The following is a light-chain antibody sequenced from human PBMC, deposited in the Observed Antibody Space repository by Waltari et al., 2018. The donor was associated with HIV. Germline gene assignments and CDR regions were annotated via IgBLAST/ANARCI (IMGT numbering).Light chain of an antibody. V-gene: IGLV2-11*01. Sequence: QSTLTQPRSVSGSPGQSVTISCTGTSSDVGRYDYVSWYQQHPGKAPRLIIYDVTTRHSGVLDRFSGSKSGNTASLTISGLQARDESDFYCCSYAGGYTLVFGGGTKLTVL. CDR1: SSDVGRYDY. J-gene: IGLJ2*01. CDR2: DVT. CDR3: CSYAGGYTLV.